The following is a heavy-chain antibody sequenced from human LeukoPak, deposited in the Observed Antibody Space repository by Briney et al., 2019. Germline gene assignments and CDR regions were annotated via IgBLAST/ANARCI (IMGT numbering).Heavy chain of an antibody. CDR3: ARVDTVMAYYFDL. CDR2: ISGNGGST. Sequence: GGSLRLPCAASGFTFSSYAMHWVRQAPGKGLEYVSAISGNGGSTYYANSVQGRFTISRDNSKNTLYLQMGSLRAEDTAVYYCARVDTVMAYYFDLWGQGTLVTVSS. J-gene: IGHJ4*02. D-gene: IGHD5-18*01. CDR1: GFTFSSYA. V-gene: IGHV3-64*01.